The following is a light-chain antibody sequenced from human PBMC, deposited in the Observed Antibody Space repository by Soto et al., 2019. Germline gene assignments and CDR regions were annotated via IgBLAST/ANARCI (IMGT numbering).Light chain of an antibody. J-gene: IGKJ5*01. V-gene: IGKV3-15*01. CDR3: QQYNEWPIT. CDR1: QSVSSY. CDR2: RAS. Sequence: ELVLTQSPATLSLSPGERATLSCRASQSVSSYLAWYQQKPGQAPRLLIYRASSRATGIPGSFSGSGSGTEFTLTITSLQSEDFAVYYCQQYNEWPITFGQGTRLEIK.